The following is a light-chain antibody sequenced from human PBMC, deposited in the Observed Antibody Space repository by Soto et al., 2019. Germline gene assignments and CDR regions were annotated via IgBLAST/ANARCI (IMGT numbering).Light chain of an antibody. CDR2: RIS. CDR3: QQHYQWPIT. V-gene: IGKV3D-15*01. J-gene: IGKJ5*01. Sequence: EIVMTQSPDILSVSPRERASVSCRASQTVGASLAWYQQRPGQAPSLLFYRISTRATGIPARFSGSGSGTEFTLTINSLQSEDFAVYYCQQHYQWPITFGQGTRLEIK. CDR1: QTVGAS.